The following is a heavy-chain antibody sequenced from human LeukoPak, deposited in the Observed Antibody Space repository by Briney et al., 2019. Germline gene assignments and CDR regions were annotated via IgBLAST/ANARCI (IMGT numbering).Heavy chain of an antibody. CDR2: ISSSSSYI. CDR1: GFTFSSYS. D-gene: IGHD1-26*01. CDR3: ASLDRGSYYSFDY. Sequence: PGGSLRLSCAASGFTFSSYSMNWVRQAPGKGLEWVSSISSSSSYIYYADSVKGRFTISRDSAKNSLYLQMNSLRAEDTAVYYCASLDRGSYYSFDYWGQGTLVTVSS. J-gene: IGHJ4*02. V-gene: IGHV3-21*01.